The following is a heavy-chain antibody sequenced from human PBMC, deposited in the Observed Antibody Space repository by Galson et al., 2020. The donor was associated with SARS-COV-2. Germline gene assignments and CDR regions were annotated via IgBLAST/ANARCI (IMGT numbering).Heavy chain of an antibody. V-gene: IGHV1-18*01. CDR2: ISAYNGNT. Sequence: ASVKVSCKASGYTFTSYGISWVRQAPGQGLEWMGWISAYNGNTNYAQKLQGRVTMTTDTSTSTAYMELRSLRSDDTAVYYCARDRYNWNYSYGMDVWGQGTTVTVSS. D-gene: IGHD1-20*01. CDR3: ARDRYNWNYSYGMDV. CDR1: GYTFTSYG. J-gene: IGHJ6*02.